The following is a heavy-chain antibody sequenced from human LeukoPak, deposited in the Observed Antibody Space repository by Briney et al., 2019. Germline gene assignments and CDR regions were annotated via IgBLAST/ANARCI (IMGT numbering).Heavy chain of an antibody. J-gene: IGHJ5*02. D-gene: IGHD3-10*01. CDR3: AKDFSLGSHNWFDP. CDR1: GFTFSSSA. Sequence: PGGSLRLSCAASGFTFSSSAMSWVRQAPGKGLEWVSATSGSGGNTYYADSVKGRFTISRDNSKNTLYLQMNSLRAEDTALYYCAKDFSLGSHNWFDPWGQGTLVTVSS. CDR2: TSGSGGNT. V-gene: IGHV3-23*01.